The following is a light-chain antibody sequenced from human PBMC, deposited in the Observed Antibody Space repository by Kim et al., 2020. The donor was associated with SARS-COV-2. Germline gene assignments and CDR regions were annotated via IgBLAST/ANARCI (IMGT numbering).Light chain of an antibody. CDR2: DND. J-gene: IGLJ3*02. Sequence: PGQKVTVSCSGSSSNIGDNFVSWYQQLPGTAPKLLIFDNDKRDSGIPDRFSGSKSGTSATLGITGLQTGDEAVYFCGTWDGSLRVFGGGTQLTVL. V-gene: IGLV1-51*01. CDR3: GTWDGSLRV. CDR1: SSNIGDNF.